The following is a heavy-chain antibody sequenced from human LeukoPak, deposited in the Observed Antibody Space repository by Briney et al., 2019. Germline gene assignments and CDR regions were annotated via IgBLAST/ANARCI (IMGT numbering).Heavy chain of an antibody. CDR1: GFTFSSYA. CDR2: ISYDGSNK. V-gene: IGHV3-30*04. CDR3: ARDVLRYFDWLLCNYYYYYGMDV. D-gene: IGHD3-9*01. J-gene: IGHJ6*02. Sequence: GGSLRLSCAASGFTFSSYAMHWVRQAPGRGLEWVAFISYDGSNKYYADSVKGRFTISRDNSKNTLYLQMNSLRAEDKAVYYCARDVLRYFDWLLCNYYYYYGMDVWGQGTTVTVSS.